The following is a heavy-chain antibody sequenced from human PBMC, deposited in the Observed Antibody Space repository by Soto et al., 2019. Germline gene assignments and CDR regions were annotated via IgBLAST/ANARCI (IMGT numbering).Heavy chain of an antibody. J-gene: IGHJ4*02. D-gene: IGHD6-13*01. CDR1: GGSMISYY. Sequence: TLSLTCTVSGGSMISYYWSWIRQPPGKALEWLALIYWDDDKRYSPSLKSRLTITKDTSKNQVVLTMTNMDPVDTATYYCAHRPAAAGPGHLPEFDYWGQGTLVTVSP. CDR2: IYWDDDK. CDR3: AHRPAAAGPGHLPEFDY. V-gene: IGHV2-5*08.